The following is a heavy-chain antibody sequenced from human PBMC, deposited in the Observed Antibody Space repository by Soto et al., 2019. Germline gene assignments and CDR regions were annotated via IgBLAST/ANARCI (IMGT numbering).Heavy chain of an antibody. CDR2: ISAHNGNT. V-gene: IGHV1-18*01. J-gene: IGHJ4*02. CDR1: GYGFTTYG. D-gene: IGHD1-1*01. Sequence: QVHLVQSGAEVKKPGASVKVSCKGSGYGFTTYGITWVRQAPGQGLEWMAWISAHNGNTHYAQTLQGRVTVTRDTPTSTAYMELRSLRSDDTAVYYCARGRYGDYWGQGALVTVSS. CDR3: ARGRYGDY.